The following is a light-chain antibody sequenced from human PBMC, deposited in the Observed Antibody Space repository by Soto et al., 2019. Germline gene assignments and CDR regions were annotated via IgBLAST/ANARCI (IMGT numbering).Light chain of an antibody. CDR2: DTS. V-gene: IGLV7-46*01. J-gene: IGLJ2*01. CDR3: LLYFDVARV. CDR1: TGTLTSGHF. Sequence: QAVVTQDPSLTVSPGGTVTLTCGSSTGTLTSGHFPYWFQQKPGQAPRALIFDTSKRYSWTPARFSGSLLGGKAALTLSGTQPEDEADYYCLLYFDVARVFGGGPKLTVL.